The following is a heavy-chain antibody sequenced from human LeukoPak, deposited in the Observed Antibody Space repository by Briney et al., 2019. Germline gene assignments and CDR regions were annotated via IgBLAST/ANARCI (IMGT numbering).Heavy chain of an antibody. D-gene: IGHD4-17*01. V-gene: IGHV4-59*01. CDR3: ARGDPTVTWWFDP. Sequence: SETLSLTCTVSSGSISSYYWSWIRQPPGKGLEWIGYIYYSGSTNYNPSLKSRVTISVDTSKNQCSLKLSSVTAADTAVYYCARGDPTVTWWFDPWGQGTLVTVSS. J-gene: IGHJ5*02. CDR2: IYYSGST. CDR1: SGSISSYY.